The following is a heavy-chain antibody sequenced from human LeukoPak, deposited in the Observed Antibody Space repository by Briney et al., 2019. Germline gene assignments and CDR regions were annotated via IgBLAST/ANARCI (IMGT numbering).Heavy chain of an antibody. J-gene: IGHJ5*02. V-gene: IGHV3-23*01. CDR2: ISGSGGRT. Sequence: GGSLRLSCAASGFTFISNAMSWVRQAPGKGLEWVSAISGSGGRTYYADSVKGRCTTSRDTSKNTLYLHRNSLRAEDTAVYYCAKDLLDSPNGPNWLDPWGQGTLVTVSS. CDR3: AKDLLDSPNGPNWLDP. CDR1: GFTFISNA. D-gene: IGHD1-1*01.